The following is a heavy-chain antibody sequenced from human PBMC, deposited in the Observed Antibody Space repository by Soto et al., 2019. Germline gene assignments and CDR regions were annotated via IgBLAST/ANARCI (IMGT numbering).Heavy chain of an antibody. D-gene: IGHD6-19*01. V-gene: IGHV6-1*01. CDR1: GDSVPSNSAS. J-gene: IGHJ4*02. Sequence: SQTLSVTCAISGDSVPSNSASWNWLRQSPSRGLEWLGRTYYRSKWYNEYAVSVKSRITINPDTSKNQFSLQLNSVTPEDTAVYYCARETAVASHWGQGTLVTVSS. CDR3: ARETAVASH. CDR2: TYYRSKWYN.